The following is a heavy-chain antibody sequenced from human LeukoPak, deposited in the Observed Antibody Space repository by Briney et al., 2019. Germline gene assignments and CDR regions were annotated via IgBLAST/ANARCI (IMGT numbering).Heavy chain of an antibody. Sequence: GGSLRLFCVASGFTFSSYWVHWVRQSPGKGLEWVSAISGSGGSTYYADSVKGRFTISRDNSKNTLYLQMNSLRAEDTAVYYCAKGRRLWWFDPWGQGTLVTVSS. CDR3: AKGRRLWWFDP. CDR1: GFTFSSYW. V-gene: IGHV3-23*01. CDR2: ISGSGGST. J-gene: IGHJ5*02. D-gene: IGHD3-10*01.